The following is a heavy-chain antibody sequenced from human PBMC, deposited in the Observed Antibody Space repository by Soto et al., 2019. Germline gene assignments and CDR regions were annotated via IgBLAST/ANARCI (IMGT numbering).Heavy chain of an antibody. J-gene: IGHJ4*02. CDR1: GGSISSGGYY. CDR2: IYYSGST. Sequence: PSETLSLTCTVSGGSISSGGYYWSWIRQHPGKGLEWIGYIYYSGSTYYNPSLKSRVTISVDTSKNQFSLKLSSVTAADTAVYYCARAERGYSYEVIDYWGQGTLVTVSS. CDR3: ARAERGYSYEVIDY. V-gene: IGHV4-31*03. D-gene: IGHD5-18*01.